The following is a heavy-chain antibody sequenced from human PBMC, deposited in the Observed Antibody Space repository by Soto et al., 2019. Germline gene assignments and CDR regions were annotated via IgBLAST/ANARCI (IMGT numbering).Heavy chain of an antibody. CDR2: IQSGGTT. CDR3: TRDDVHFNGDRYYGVPMDV. J-gene: IGHJ6*04. V-gene: IGHV3-66*01. D-gene: IGHD2-8*01. Sequence: EVQLVESGGDLVQPGGSLRLSCAASGFSVSSKYMSWVRQAPGKGLEWVSLIQSGGTTYYAGSVKGRFTISRDYSENTLFLQMNRLRGEDTGVYDCTRDDVHFNGDRYYGVPMDVWGKGTTVTVSA. CDR1: GFSVSSKY.